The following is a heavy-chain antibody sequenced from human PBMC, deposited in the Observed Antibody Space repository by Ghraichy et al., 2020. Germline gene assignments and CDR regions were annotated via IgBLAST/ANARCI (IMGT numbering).Heavy chain of an antibody. CDR1: GGSISSGDYY. CDR2: IYTSGST. Sequence: SETLSLTCTVSGGSISSGDYYWSWIRQPAGKGLEWIGRIYTSGSTNYNPSLKSRVTISVDTSKNQFSPKLSSVTAADTAVYYCARTGRDESSTWCKFDYWGQGTLVTVSS. J-gene: IGHJ4*02. D-gene: IGHD6-13*01. CDR3: ARTGRDESSTWCKFDY. V-gene: IGHV4-61*02.